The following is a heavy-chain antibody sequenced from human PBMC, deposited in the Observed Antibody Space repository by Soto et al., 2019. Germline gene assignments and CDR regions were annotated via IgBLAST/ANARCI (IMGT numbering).Heavy chain of an antibody. CDR2: IIPILGRA. CDR3: AKVGGTTSSSGFDT. V-gene: IGHV1-69*08. CDR1: GGPFSSYH. Sequence: QVQLVQSGAEVKKPGSSVKLSCKASGGPFSSYHISWVRQAPGQGLEWVGRIIPILGRANNAQHFQGRVTITADTSTNAAYMELSSLTAEDTDVYDCAKVGGTTSSSGFDTGGHGTLVTVSS. D-gene: IGHD2-2*01. J-gene: IGHJ5*01.